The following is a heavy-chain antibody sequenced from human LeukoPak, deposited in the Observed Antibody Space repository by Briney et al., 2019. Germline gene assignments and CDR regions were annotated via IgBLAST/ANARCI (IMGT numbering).Heavy chain of an antibody. CDR3: ARLTAVVTFGY. D-gene: IGHD4-23*01. CDR1: GYSFTSNW. CDR2: IYPSDSDT. V-gene: IGHV5-51*01. Sequence: GASLKISCKGSGYSFTSNWIGWVRQMPGKGLEWMGVIYPSDSDTRYSPSFQGQVTISADKSISTAYLQWRSLKVSDSAMYYCARLTAVVTFGYWGQGTLVTVSS. J-gene: IGHJ4*02.